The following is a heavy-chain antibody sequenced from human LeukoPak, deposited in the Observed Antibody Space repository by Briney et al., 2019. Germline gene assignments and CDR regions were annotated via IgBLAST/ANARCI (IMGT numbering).Heavy chain of an antibody. Sequence: PGGSLRLSCAASGFTFSSYAMHWVRQAPGKGLEWVAVISYDGSNKYYADSVKGRFTISRDNSKNTLYLQMNSLRAEDTAVYYCAIDLSSGYLDYWGQGTLVTVSS. CDR1: GFTFSSYA. CDR3: AIDLSSGYLDY. CDR2: ISYDGSNK. J-gene: IGHJ4*02. D-gene: IGHD3-22*01. V-gene: IGHV3-30-3*01.